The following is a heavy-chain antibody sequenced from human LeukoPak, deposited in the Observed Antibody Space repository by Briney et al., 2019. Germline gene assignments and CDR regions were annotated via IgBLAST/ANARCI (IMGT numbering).Heavy chain of an antibody. CDR2: IYYSGST. D-gene: IGHD3-16*01. Sequence: SETLSLTCTVSGGSISSYYWSWIRQPPGKGLEWIGYIYYSGSTNYNPSLKSRVTISVDTSKNQFSLKLSSVTAADTAVYYCAGDLGNMIHDAFDIWGQGTMVTVSS. V-gene: IGHV4-59*01. J-gene: IGHJ3*02. CDR1: GGSISSYY. CDR3: AGDLGNMIHDAFDI.